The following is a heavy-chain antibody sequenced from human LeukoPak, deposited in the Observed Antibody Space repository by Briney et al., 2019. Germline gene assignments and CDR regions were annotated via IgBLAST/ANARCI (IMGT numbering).Heavy chain of an antibody. CDR1: GGSISSSHYY. J-gene: IGHJ3*02. CDR2: IYNSGST. Sequence: PSETPSLTCTVSGGSISSSHYYWDWIRQPPGKGLEWIGNIYNSGSTYYNPSLKSRVTISVDTSKNQFSLKLSSVTAADTAVYYCAIELGVAFDIWGQGTMVTVSS. D-gene: IGHD2/OR15-2a*01. CDR3: AIELGVAFDI. V-gene: IGHV4-39*05.